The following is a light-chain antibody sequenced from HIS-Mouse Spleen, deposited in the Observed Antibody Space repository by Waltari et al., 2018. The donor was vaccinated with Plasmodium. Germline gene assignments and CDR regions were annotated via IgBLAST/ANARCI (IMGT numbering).Light chain of an antibody. CDR1: SSDVGTYNY. J-gene: IGLJ2*01. V-gene: IGLV2-8*01. Sequence: QSALTQPPSASGSPGQSVTISCTGTSSDVGTYNYVSWYQQHPGKAPTLMIYEVSTRPSGVPDRFSGSKSGNTASLTVSGLQAEDEADYYCSSYAGSNNLVFGGGTKLTVL. CDR3: SSYAGSNNLV. CDR2: EVS.